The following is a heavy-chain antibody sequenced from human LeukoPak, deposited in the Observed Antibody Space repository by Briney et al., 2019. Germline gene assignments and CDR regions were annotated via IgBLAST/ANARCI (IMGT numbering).Heavy chain of an antibody. CDR3: AREEWLSLYDIDV. J-gene: IGHJ6*03. CDR2: IYTSGST. V-gene: IGHV4-4*07. D-gene: IGHD3-3*01. Sequence: PSETLSLTCSVSGGSISSYYWSWIRQPAAKGLEWIGRIYTSGSTNYNPSLKSRVTMSVDASKNQFALKLSSVTAADTAVYYCAREEWLSLYDIDVWGKGTTVTVSS. CDR1: GGSISSYY.